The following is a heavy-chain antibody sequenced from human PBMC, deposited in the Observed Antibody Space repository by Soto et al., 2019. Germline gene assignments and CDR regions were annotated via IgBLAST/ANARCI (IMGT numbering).Heavy chain of an antibody. V-gene: IGHV1-46*01. J-gene: IGHJ6*02. Sequence: ASVKVSCKASGYTFTSYYMHWVRQAPGQGLEWMGIINPSGGSTSYAQKFQGRDTMTRDTSTSTVYMELSSLRSEDTAVYYCARAGGGAAGEDGYYGMDVWGQGTTVTVSS. CDR3: ARAGGGAAGEDGYYGMDV. D-gene: IGHD2-21*01. CDR2: INPSGGST. CDR1: GYTFTSYY.